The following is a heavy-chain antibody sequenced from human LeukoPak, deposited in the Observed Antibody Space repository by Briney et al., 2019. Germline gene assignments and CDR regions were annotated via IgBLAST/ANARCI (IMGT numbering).Heavy chain of an antibody. D-gene: IGHD4-17*01. CDR2: IYYSGST. Sequence: PSQTLSPTCTVSGGSISSGDYYWSWIRQPPGKGLEWIGYIYYSGSTYYNPSLKSRVTISVDTSKNQFSLKLSSVTAADTAVYYCARGTVTNYGMDVWGQGTTVTVSS. J-gene: IGHJ6*02. CDR3: ARGTVTNYGMDV. V-gene: IGHV4-30-4*01. CDR1: GGSISSGDYY.